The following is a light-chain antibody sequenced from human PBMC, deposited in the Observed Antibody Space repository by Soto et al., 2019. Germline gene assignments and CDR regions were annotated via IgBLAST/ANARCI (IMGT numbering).Light chain of an antibody. CDR2: LNSDGSH. J-gene: IGLJ2*01. V-gene: IGLV4-69*01. Sequence: QPVLTQSPSASASLGASVKLTCTLISGHSNYAIAWHQQHPEKGPRYLMKLNSDGSHSKGDGIPDRFSGSSSGAERYLTISSLQSEDEADYYCCSYAGSSTCHVVFGGGTKLTVL. CDR3: CSYAGSSTCHVV. CDR1: SGHSNYA.